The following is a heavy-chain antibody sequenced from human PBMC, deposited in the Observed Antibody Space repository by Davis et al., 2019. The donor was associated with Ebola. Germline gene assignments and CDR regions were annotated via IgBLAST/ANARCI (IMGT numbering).Heavy chain of an antibody. CDR1: GFTFSSYS. Sequence: GGSLRLSCAASGFTFSSYSMNWVRQAPGKGLEWVAFIRYDGSNKYYADSVKGRFTISRDNSKNTLYLQMNSLRAEDTAVYYCAKDYGDSYYFDYWGQGTLVTVSS. D-gene: IGHD4-17*01. CDR2: IRYDGSNK. J-gene: IGHJ4*02. CDR3: AKDYGDSYYFDY. V-gene: IGHV3-30*02.